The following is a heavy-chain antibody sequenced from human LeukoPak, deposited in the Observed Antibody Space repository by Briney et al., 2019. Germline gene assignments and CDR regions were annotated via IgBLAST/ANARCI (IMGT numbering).Heavy chain of an antibody. V-gene: IGHV4-59*08. J-gene: IGHJ4*02. CDR3: ARGIRAAAFDY. CDR2: IYYSGST. Sequence: PSETLSLTCTVSGGSISSYYWSWIQRPPGKGLEWIGYIYYSGSTNYNPSLKSRVTISVDTSKNQFSLKLSSVTAADTAVYYCARGIRAAAFDYWGQGTLVTVSS. D-gene: IGHD2-15*01. CDR1: GGSISSYY.